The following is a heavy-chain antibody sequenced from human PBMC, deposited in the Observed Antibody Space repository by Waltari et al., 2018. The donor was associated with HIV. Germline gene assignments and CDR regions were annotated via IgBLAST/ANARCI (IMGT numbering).Heavy chain of an antibody. V-gene: IGHV5-51*03. CDR1: GYTFTNYW. CDR2: IYPFDSDT. Sequence: EVQLVQSGAEVRKSGESLKISGKASGYTFTNYWIAWVRQMSGEGLEWMGIIYPFDSDTSYNPSFEGQITISADKSLATAYLEWSNLNASDAAIYYCARLFYYDTTGYINNAFDIWGQGTVVTVS. J-gene: IGHJ3*02. CDR3: ARLFYYDTTGYINNAFDI. D-gene: IGHD3-22*01.